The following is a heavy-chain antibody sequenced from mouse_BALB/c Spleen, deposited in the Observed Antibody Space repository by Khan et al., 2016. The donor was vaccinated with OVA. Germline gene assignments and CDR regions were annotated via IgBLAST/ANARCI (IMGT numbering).Heavy chain of an antibody. Sequence: QVQLQQSGGDLMKPGASVKISCKATGYTFSSYWIEWVKQRPGHGLEWIGQIFPGSVSITYNEKFKGKATFTADTSSNTAYMQLRSLTSEDSAVYYCARGGYGGFAFWGQGTLVTVSA. J-gene: IGHJ3*01. D-gene: IGHD2-2*01. CDR3: ARGGYGGFAF. CDR2: IFPGSVSI. V-gene: IGHV1-9*01. CDR1: GYTFSSYW.